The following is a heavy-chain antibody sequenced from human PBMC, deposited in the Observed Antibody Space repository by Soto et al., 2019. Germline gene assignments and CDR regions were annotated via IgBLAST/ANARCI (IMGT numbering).Heavy chain of an antibody. Sequence: GGSLRLSCEASGFTFNTSGMHWVRQAPDKRLEWVAVISYDGNTQYYGDSVKGRFTISRDNAKSTLCLQMDSLNTEDTSVYYCATKARGSFSAYYGIDIWGQGTTVTVSS. CDR2: ISYDGNTQ. J-gene: IGHJ6*02. CDR1: GFTFNTSG. D-gene: IGHD3-10*01. V-gene: IGHV3-30*03. CDR3: ATKARGSFSAYYGIDI.